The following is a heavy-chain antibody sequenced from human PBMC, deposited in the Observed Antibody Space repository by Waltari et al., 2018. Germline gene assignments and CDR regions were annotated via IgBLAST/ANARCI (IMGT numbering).Heavy chain of an antibody. CDR2: INSDGIIT. D-gene: IGHD3-10*01. V-gene: IGHV3-74*01. CDR3: AKQWFRDV. CDR1: GVNFSSYW. J-gene: IGHJ6*02. Sequence: EVQLVESGGDLVQPGGSLRLSCAASGVNFSSYWMHWVRQAPGKGLVEVSRINSDGIITTYADSVKGRFTISRDNAKNTLYLQMNSLRSEDTAVYYCAKQWFRDVWGQGTTVTVSS.